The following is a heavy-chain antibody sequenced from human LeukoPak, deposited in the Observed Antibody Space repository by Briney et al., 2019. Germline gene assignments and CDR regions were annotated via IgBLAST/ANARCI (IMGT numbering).Heavy chain of an antibody. J-gene: IGHJ6*04. CDR2: ISYDGSNK. CDR1: GFTFSSYG. CDR3: AKGVTRQPPDV. V-gene: IGHV3-30*18. Sequence: QPGGSLRLSCAASGFTFSSYGMHWVRQAPGKGLEWVAVISYDGSNKYYADSVKGRFTISRDNSKNTLYLQMNSLRAEDTAVYYCAKGVTRQPPDVWGKGTTVTVSS. D-gene: IGHD2-21*02.